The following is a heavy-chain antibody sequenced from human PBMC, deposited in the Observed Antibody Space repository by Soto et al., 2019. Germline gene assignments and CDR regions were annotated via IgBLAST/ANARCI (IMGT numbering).Heavy chain of an antibody. CDR3: ARWSLNESAFDI. CDR2: ITPFNGNT. Sequence: SVKVSCKASGYTFTSYGIIWVRQAPGQGLEWMGWITPFNGNTNYAQKFQDRVTITRDRSMSTAYMELSSLRSEDTAMYYCARWSLNESAFDIWGQGTMVTVSS. J-gene: IGHJ3*02. D-gene: IGHD1-1*01. V-gene: IGHV1-45*02. CDR1: GYTFTSYG.